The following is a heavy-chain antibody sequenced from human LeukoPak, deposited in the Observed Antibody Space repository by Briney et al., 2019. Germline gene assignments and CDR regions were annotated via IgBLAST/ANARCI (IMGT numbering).Heavy chain of an antibody. D-gene: IGHD6-19*01. CDR1: GDSISSGDYY. V-gene: IGHV4-61*02. J-gene: IGHJ1*01. Sequence: SQTLSLTCTVSGDSISSGDYYWSWIRQPAGKGLEWIGRISSSGSTNYNPSLKSRVTISVDTSKNQFSLKLSSVTAADTAVYFCARGPRIAVLGPRIRRAEYFQHWGQGTLVTVSS. CDR2: ISSSGST. CDR3: ARGPRIAVLGPRIRRAEYFQH.